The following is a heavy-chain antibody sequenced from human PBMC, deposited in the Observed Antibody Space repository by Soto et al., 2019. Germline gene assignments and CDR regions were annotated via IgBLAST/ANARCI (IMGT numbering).Heavy chain of an antibody. CDR3: ATGEDRVAAAPNT. D-gene: IGHD6-13*01. CDR1: GGSISSYY. CDR2: VYYSGST. V-gene: IGHV4-59*01. Sequence: PSETLSLTCTVSGGSISSYYWIWIRQPPGKGLEWVGCVYYSGSTNYNPSLKSRVTISVDTSKNQFSLNLTSVTAADTAVYYCATGEDRVAAAPNTWGQGTLVTVSS. J-gene: IGHJ5*02.